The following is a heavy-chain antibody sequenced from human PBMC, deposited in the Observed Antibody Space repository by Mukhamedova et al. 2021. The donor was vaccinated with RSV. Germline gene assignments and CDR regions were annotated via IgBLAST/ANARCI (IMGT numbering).Heavy chain of an antibody. CDR3: ARVGYSYSTPSDRPFDY. V-gene: IGHV3-30-3*01. D-gene: IGHD5-18*01. CDR2: ISYDGSNK. J-gene: IGHJ4*02. Sequence: VRQAPGKGLEWVAVISYDGSNKYYADSVKGRFTISRDNSKNTLYLQMNSLRAEDTAVYYCARVGYSYSTPSDRPFDYCGQGTLVT.